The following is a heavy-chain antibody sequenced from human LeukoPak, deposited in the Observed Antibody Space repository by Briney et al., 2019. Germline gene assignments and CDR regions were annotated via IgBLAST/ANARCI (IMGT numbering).Heavy chain of an antibody. CDR3: ARRQGCSSTSCPPDS. CDR2: IYPGDSDT. D-gene: IGHD2-2*01. J-gene: IGHJ4*02. V-gene: IGHV5-51*01. Sequence: PGESLKISCRGSGYSFTTYWIGWVRQMPGKGLEWMRIIYPGDSDTRYSPSFQGQVTMSADKSINTAYLQWSSLKASDTAMYYCARRQGCSSTSCPPDSWGQGTLVTVSS. CDR1: GYSFTTYW.